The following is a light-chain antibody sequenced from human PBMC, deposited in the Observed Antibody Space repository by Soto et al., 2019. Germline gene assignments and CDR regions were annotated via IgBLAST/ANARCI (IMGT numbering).Light chain of an antibody. V-gene: IGLV2-14*01. CDR2: EVA. J-gene: IGLJ2*01. CDR1: SSDVGGYNY. Sequence: QSALTQPASVSGSPGQSITISCTGTSSDVGGYNYVSWYQQHPGKAPQLMIYEVANRPSGLSNRFSGSKSGDTASLTISGLQAEDEAYYYCSSYTDSSTHVVFGGGTKVTVL. CDR3: SSYTDSSTHVV.